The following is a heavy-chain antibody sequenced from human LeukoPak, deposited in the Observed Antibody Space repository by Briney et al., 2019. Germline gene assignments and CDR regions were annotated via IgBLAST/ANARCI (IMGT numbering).Heavy chain of an antibody. CDR3: ARGRRITIFGVVHVAFDI. CDR1: GGTFSSYA. Sequence: ASVKVSCKTSGGTFSSYAISWVRQAPGQGLEWMGRIIPIFGTANYAQKFQGRVTITTDESTSTAYMELSSLRSEDTAVYYCARGRRITIFGVVHVAFDIWGQGTMVTVSS. CDR2: IIPIFGTA. D-gene: IGHD3-3*01. V-gene: IGHV1-69*05. J-gene: IGHJ3*02.